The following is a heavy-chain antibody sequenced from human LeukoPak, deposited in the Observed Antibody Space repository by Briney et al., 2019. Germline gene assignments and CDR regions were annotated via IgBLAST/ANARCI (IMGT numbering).Heavy chain of an antibody. J-gene: IGHJ4*02. CDR1: GFKFGDYF. V-gene: IGHV3-11*04. Sequence: KPGGSLRLSRAASGFKFGDYFMSWIRQSPEKGLQWVAFISTSSANIRYADFVKGRFTISRDNAKNSLYLQMHSLRTEDTAVYYCATSRVFDYWGQGDLVTVSS. CDR3: ATSRVFDY. CDR2: ISTSSANI.